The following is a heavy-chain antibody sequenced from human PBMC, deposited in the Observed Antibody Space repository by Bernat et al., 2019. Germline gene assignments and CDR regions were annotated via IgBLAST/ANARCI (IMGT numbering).Heavy chain of an antibody. CDR3: ARNIGYAFDI. V-gene: IGHV1-46*01. CDR1: GYTFTSYY. CDR2: INPSGGST. Sequence: QVQLVQSGAEVKKPGASVKVSCKASGYTFTSYYIHWVRQAPGQGLEWMGFINPSGGSTNYAQKFQGRVTMTRDTSTSTVYMELSSLRSEDTAVYYCARNIGYAFDIWGQGTLVTVSS. J-gene: IGHJ3*02.